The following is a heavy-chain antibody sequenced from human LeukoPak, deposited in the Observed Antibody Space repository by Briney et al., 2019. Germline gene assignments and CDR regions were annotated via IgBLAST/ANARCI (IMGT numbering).Heavy chain of an antibody. Sequence: ASVKVSCKASGYSFTGYYMHWVRQAPGQGLGWIGWINPNSGGTNYAQKFQGRATMTRDTSISTAYMELSRLRSDDKAVYYCAREGSGGSRDAFDIWGQGTMVTVSS. CDR2: INPNSGGT. CDR3: AREGSGGSRDAFDI. V-gene: IGHV1-2*02. D-gene: IGHD1-26*01. J-gene: IGHJ3*02. CDR1: GYSFTGYY.